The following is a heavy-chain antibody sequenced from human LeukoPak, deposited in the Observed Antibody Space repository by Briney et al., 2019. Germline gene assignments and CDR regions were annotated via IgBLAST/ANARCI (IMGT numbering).Heavy chain of an antibody. V-gene: IGHV4-38-2*02. D-gene: IGHD3-10*01. CDR2: IYHSGST. CDR3: VRGSGNYNS. Sequence: NPSETLSLTCTVSGYSISSGYYWGWIRQPPGKGLEWIGSIYHSGSTYYNPSLKSRVSISVDTSKNQFFLRLSSVTAADTAIYYCVRGSGNYNSWGQGTLVTISS. CDR1: GYSISSGYY. J-gene: IGHJ4*02.